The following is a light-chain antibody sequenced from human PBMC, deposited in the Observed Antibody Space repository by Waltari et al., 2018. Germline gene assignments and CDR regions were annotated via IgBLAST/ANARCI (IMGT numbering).Light chain of an antibody. V-gene: IGKV3-11*01. CDR2: DAS. CDR1: QSVNTY. Sequence: EIVLTQSPATLSLSQGERATLTCRASQSVNTYLGWYQHKPGQAPRLLIYDASNRAPGIPARFSGSGSGTDFTLTIASLEPEDFAIYYCQQRGTWPPLTFGGGTKVEI. J-gene: IGKJ4*01. CDR3: QQRGTWPPLT.